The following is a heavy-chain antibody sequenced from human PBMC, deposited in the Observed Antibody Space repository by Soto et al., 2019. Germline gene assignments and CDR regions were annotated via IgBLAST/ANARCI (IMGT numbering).Heavy chain of an antibody. V-gene: IGHV3-7*03. Sequence: GGSLRLSCEVSGFTFSMYSMSWVRQAPGKGLEWVAKIPQEGGDGHYLDSVKGRFFISRDNAKNSVYLQMNSLRGEDTAIYYCARDHLILPAHDFFYGSDVSGKAATVTVSS. CDR1: GFTFSMYS. CDR2: IPQEGGDG. D-gene: IGHD2-21*02. CDR3: ARDHLILPAHDFFYGSDV. J-gene: IGHJ6*04.